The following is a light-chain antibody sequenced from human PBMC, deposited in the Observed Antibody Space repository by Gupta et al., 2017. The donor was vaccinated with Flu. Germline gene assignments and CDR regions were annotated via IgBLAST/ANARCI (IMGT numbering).Light chain of an antibody. V-gene: IGLV1-47*01. Sequence: QSVLTQPPSTSGTPGQTVTTPCSGGRSNIGRNYICWYQQLPGPAPNLLIFRNNLRPSGVPDRFSGSKSDTSGSLSISGLRSEDEGDYYCASWDDALSSGVFGGGTTLTVL. CDR1: RSNIGRNY. J-gene: IGLJ3*02. CDR2: RNN. CDR3: ASWDDALSSGV.